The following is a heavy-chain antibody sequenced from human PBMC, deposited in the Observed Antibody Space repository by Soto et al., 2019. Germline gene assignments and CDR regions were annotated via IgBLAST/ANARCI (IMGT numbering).Heavy chain of an antibody. J-gene: IGHJ4*02. CDR2: ISSGGSTI. CDR3: ASDATSGIAARGVGY. Sequence: PGGSLRLSCAASGFTFSDYYMRWIRQAPGKGLEWVSYISSGGSTIYYADSVKGRFTIARDNAKNSLYLQMNSLRGEDTAVYYCASDATSGIAARGVGYWGQGTLGTVSS. CDR1: GFTFSDYY. D-gene: IGHD6-6*01. V-gene: IGHV3-11*01.